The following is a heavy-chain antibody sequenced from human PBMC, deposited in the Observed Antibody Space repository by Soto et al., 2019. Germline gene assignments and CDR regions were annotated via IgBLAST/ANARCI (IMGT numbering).Heavy chain of an antibody. D-gene: IGHD5-18*01. CDR2: VFCSGSP. Sequence: SETLSRTCTVSGGPIRGSTYYWGWIRQPPGKGLEWIGSVFCSGSPYYNPSLESRLTISVDTSKNQFSLNLSSVTAADTAVYYCVRHHDRGYSYGDFDFWGQGTLVTVSS. J-gene: IGHJ4*02. CDR3: VRHHDRGYSYGDFDF. V-gene: IGHV4-39*01. CDR1: GGPIRGSTYY.